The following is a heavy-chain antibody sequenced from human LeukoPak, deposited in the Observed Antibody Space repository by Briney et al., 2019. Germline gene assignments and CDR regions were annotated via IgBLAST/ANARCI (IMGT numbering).Heavy chain of an antibody. CDR1: GSSFTSYW. J-gene: IGHJ4*02. CDR3: ARTITGTTHFDY. CDR2: IYPGDSDT. Sequence: GASLQISCQGSGSSFTSYWIGWVRQLPGKGLEWMGIIYPGDSDTRYSPSFQGQVTISADKSISTAYLQWSSLKASDTAMYYCARTITGTTHFDYWGQGTLVTVSS. D-gene: IGHD1-7*01. V-gene: IGHV5-51*01.